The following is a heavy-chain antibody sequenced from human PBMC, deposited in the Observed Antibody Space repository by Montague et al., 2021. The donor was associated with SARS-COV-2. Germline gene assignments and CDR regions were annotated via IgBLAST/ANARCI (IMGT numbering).Heavy chain of an antibody. Sequence: SLRLSCAASGFTFDDYAMHWVRQAPGKGLEWVSLISWDGGSTYYXDSVKGRFTISRDNSKNSLYLQMNSLRAEGTALYYCAKDIERLRWGDYGMDVWGQGTTVTVSS. CDR2: ISWDGGST. CDR1: GFTFDDYA. CDR3: AKDIERLRWGDYGMDV. D-gene: IGHD4-23*01. J-gene: IGHJ6*02. V-gene: IGHV3-43D*03.